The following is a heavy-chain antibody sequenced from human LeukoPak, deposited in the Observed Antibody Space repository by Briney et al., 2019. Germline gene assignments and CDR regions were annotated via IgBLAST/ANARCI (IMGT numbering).Heavy chain of an antibody. CDR2: MNPNSGNT. D-gene: IGHD4-23*01. Sequence: ASVNVSCKASGYTFTRYDINWVRQATGQGLEWMGWMNPNSGNTGYAQKFQGRVTMTRNTSISTAYMELSSLRSEDTAVYYCTQRGNYGGGDYWGQGTLVTVSS. CDR3: TQRGNYGGGDY. J-gene: IGHJ4*02. V-gene: IGHV1-8*01. CDR1: GYTFTRYD.